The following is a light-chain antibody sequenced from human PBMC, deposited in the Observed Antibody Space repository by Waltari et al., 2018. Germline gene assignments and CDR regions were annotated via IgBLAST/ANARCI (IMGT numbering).Light chain of an antibody. CDR2: EAS. J-gene: IGKJ1*01. V-gene: IGKV3-20*01. CDR1: QSISKY. CDR3: QKYEALPAT. Sequence: EIVLTQSPGTLSLSPGERATRSCRASQSISKYLVWYQQKPGQAPRLLIYEASIRATGIPDRFSGSGSGTDFSLIISRLEPEDFAVYYCQKYEALPATFGQGTKVEIK.